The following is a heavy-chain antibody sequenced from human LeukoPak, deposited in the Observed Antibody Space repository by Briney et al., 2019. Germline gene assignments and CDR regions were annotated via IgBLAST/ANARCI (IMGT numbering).Heavy chain of an antibody. Sequence: HSGGSLRLSCVASGFTFSKYTMSRVRQAPGKGLEWVSGIYGGGSGSTFYAESVKGRFTISRDNSKNTLYLQMNSLRDEDTAIYYCAKDFTPDGIWDIDYWGRGTLITVSS. CDR3: AKDFTPDGIWDIDY. CDR1: GFTFSKYT. J-gene: IGHJ4*02. V-gene: IGHV3-23*01. D-gene: IGHD1-14*01. CDR2: IYGGGSGST.